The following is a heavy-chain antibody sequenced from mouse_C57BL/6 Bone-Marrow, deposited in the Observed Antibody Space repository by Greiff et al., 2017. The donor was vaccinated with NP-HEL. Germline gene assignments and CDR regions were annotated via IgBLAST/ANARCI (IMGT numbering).Heavy chain of an antibody. CDR3: ARKGGNYPSFAY. D-gene: IGHD2-1*01. Sequence: VQLQQSGPGLVQPSQSLSITCTVSGFSLTSYGVHWVRQSPGKGLEWLGVIWSGGSTDYNAAFISRLSISKDNSKSQVFFKMNSLQADDTAIYYCARKGGNYPSFAYWGQGTLVTVSA. CDR1: GFSLTSYG. CDR2: IWSGGST. V-gene: IGHV2-2*01. J-gene: IGHJ3*01.